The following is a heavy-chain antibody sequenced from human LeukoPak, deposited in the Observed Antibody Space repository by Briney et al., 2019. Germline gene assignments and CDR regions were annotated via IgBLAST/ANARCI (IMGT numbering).Heavy chain of an antibody. D-gene: IGHD3-22*01. CDR3: APGGSGYYRVFDY. CDR1: GGSISSSNW. V-gene: IGHV4-4*02. Sequence: SGTLSLTCAVSGGSISSSNWWSWIRQPPGKGLEWIGEIYHSGSTNYNPSLKSRVTISVDKSKTQFSLKLSSVTAADTAVYYCAPGGSGYYRVFDYWGQGTLVTVSS. J-gene: IGHJ4*02. CDR2: IYHSGST.